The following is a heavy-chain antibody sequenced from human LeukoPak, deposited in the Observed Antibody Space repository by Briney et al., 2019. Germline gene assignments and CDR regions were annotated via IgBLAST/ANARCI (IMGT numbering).Heavy chain of an antibody. CDR2: ISSSSTYI. J-gene: IGHJ3*02. Sequence: GGSLRLSCAASGFTFSSYSMNWVRQAPGKGLGWVSSISSSSTYIYYADSVKGRFTISRDNAKNSLYLQMNSLRAEDTAVYYCARPRAYDSSGYYQDAFAIWGQGTMVTVSS. CDR3: ARPRAYDSSGYYQDAFAI. CDR1: GFTFSSYS. V-gene: IGHV3-21*01. D-gene: IGHD3-22*01.